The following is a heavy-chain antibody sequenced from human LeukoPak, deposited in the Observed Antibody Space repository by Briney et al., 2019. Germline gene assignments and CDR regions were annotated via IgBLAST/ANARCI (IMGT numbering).Heavy chain of an antibody. CDR1: GGTFSSYA. CDR3: ARSRNPTSRVAFDI. J-gene: IGHJ3*02. Sequence: GASVKVSCKASGGTFSSYAISWVRQAPGQGLEWMGGIIPIFGTANYAQKFQGRVTITADESTSTAYMELSSLRSEDTAVYYCARSRNPTSRVAFDIWGQGTMVTVSS. CDR2: IIPIFGTA. V-gene: IGHV1-69*13.